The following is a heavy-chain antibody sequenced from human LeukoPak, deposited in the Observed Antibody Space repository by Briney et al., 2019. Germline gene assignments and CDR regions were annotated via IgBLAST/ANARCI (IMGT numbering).Heavy chain of an antibody. CDR2: VIPIFGTA. D-gene: IGHD3-22*01. V-gene: IGHV1-69*13. CDR1: GGTFSSYA. Sequence: SVKVSCKASGGTFSSYAISWVRQAPGQGLEWMGGVIPIFGTANYAQKFQGRVTITADESTSTAYMELSSLRSEDTAVYYCARGRGITMIVVVPYFDYWGQGTLVTVSS. J-gene: IGHJ4*02. CDR3: ARGRGITMIVVVPYFDY.